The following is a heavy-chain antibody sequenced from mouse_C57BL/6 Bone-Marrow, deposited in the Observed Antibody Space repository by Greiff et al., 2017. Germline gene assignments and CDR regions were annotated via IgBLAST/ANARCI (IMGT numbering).Heavy chain of an antibody. CDR1: GFTFSNYW. D-gene: IGHD1-1*02. J-gene: IGHJ2*01. V-gene: IGHV6-3*01. CDR3: TDGSYSRDYFDY. Sequence: EVQLVESGGGLVQPGGSMKLSCVASGFTFSNYWMNWVRQSPEKGLEWVAQIRLKSDNYATHYAESVKGRFTISRDDSKSSVYLQMNNLRAEDTGIYYCTDGSYSRDYFDYWGQGTTLTVSS. CDR2: IRLKSDNYAT.